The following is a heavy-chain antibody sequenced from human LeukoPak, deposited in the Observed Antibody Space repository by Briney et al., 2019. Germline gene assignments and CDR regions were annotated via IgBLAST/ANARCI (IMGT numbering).Heavy chain of an antibody. V-gene: IGHV3-23*01. J-gene: IGHJ4*02. D-gene: IGHD1-26*01. CDR2: ISGGGGST. CDR1: GFTFTSYS. CDR3: AKGGKWDVTPFDY. Sequence: QSGGSLRLSCAASGFTFTSYSMNWVRQAPGKGLEWVSTISGGGGSTYYADSVKGRFTISRDNSKNTLCLQVNSLRAEDTAVYYCAKGGKWDVTPFDYWGQGTLVTVSS.